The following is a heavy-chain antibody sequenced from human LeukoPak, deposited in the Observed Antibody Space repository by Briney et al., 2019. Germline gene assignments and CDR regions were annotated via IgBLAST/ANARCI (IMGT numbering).Heavy chain of an antibody. J-gene: IGHJ1*01. D-gene: IGHD6-19*01. V-gene: IGHV3-74*01. Sequence: GGSLRLSCAASGFTFSSHWMHWVRQAPGKGLVCVSRINGAGSSTSYADSVKGRFTVSRDNAKNTLNLQMNSLRAEDTAVYYCARDLFFSDAGYSSGWRAEYFHHWGQDTLVTVSS. CDR3: ARDLFFSDAGYSSGWRAEYFHH. CDR2: INGAGSST. CDR1: GFTFSSHW.